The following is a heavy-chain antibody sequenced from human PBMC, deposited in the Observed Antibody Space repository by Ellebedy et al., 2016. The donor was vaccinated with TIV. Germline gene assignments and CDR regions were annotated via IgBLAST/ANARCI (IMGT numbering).Heavy chain of an antibody. V-gene: IGHV5-10-1*01. J-gene: IGHJ6*02. CDR3: ARQVLWFGELSGMDV. D-gene: IGHD3-10*01. CDR2: IDPSDSYT. Sequence: GESLKISCKGSGYSFTSYWISWVRQMPGKGLEWMGRIDPSDSYTSDSTYFQGQVNRSADKSIHTAYLQWSSLKASDTAMYYCARQVLWFGELSGMDVWGQGTTVTVSS. CDR1: GYSFTSYW.